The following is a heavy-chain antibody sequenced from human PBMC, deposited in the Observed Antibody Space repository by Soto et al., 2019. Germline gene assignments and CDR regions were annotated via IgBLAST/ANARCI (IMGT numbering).Heavy chain of an antibody. J-gene: IGHJ3*02. V-gene: IGHV1-18*04. CDR1: AYTFTSYG. CDR3: ARDPRGITIFGVVIHHDAFDI. D-gene: IGHD3-3*01. CDR2: ISAYNGNT. Sequence: ASVKVSCKASAYTFTSYGISWGRQAPGQGLEWMGWISAYNGNTNYAQKLQGRVTMTTDTSTSTAYMELRSLRSDDTAVYYCARDPRGITIFGVVIHHDAFDIWAQGTMVTVSS.